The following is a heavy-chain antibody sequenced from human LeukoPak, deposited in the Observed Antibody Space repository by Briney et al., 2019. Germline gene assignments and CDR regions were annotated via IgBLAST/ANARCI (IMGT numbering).Heavy chain of an antibody. Sequence: PGGSLRLSCAASGFTFSSYWMSWVRQAPGKGLEWVANIKQDGGAMYYVDSVKGRFTVSRDNAKNSLYLQMNSLRAEDTAVYYCARDLSSTSSYAMDVWGQGTTVTVSS. CDR3: ARDLSSTSSYAMDV. CDR1: GFTFSSYW. CDR2: IKQDGGAM. V-gene: IGHV3-7*05. J-gene: IGHJ6*02. D-gene: IGHD2-2*01.